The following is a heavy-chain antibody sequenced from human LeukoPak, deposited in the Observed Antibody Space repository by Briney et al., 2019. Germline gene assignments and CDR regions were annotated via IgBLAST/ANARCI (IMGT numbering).Heavy chain of an antibody. J-gene: IGHJ6*02. CDR1: GFTFSSYG. Sequence: GGSLRLSCAASGFTFSSYGMHWVRQAPGKGLEWVAVISYDGSNKYYADSVKGRFTISRDNSKNTLYLQMNSLRAEDTAVYYCAKDSIAVAGYLAYYYYYGMDVWGQGTTVTVS. CDR3: AKDSIAVAGYLAYYYYYGMDV. V-gene: IGHV3-30*18. CDR2: ISYDGSNK. D-gene: IGHD6-19*01.